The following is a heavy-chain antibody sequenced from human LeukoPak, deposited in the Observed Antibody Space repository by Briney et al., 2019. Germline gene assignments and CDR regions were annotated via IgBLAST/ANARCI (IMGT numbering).Heavy chain of an antibody. CDR2: IRYDGSNK. Sequence: GSLRLSCAASGFTFNNHGMHWVRQAPGKGLEWVAFIRYDGSNKYYADSVKGRFTISRDNSKNTLYLQMNSLRAEDTAVYYCAKDFDPIVVVPAAVFDPWGQGTLVTVSS. D-gene: IGHD2-2*01. CDR1: GFTFNNHG. V-gene: IGHV3-30*02. CDR3: AKDFDPIVVVPAAVFDP. J-gene: IGHJ5*02.